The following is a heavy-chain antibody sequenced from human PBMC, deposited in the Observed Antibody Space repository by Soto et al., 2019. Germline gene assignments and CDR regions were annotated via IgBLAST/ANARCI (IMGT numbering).Heavy chain of an antibody. CDR1: GVTFSSYG. D-gene: IGHD3-22*01. CDR3: ARNLISSGGYYFDY. Sequence: GGSLRLSCAASGVTFSSYGMHGVRQAPGKGLEWVAVIWYDGSNKYYADSVKGRFTISRDNSKNTLYLQMNSLRAEDTAVYYCARNLISSGGYYFDYWGQGTLVTVSS. V-gene: IGHV3-33*01. CDR2: IWYDGSNK. J-gene: IGHJ4*02.